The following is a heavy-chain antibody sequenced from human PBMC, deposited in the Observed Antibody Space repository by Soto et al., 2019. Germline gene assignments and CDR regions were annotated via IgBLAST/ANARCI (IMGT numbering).Heavy chain of an antibody. V-gene: IGHV3-15*01. CDR3: TTDSVPTGLCDY. CDR2: IKSKTDGGTT. J-gene: IGHJ4*02. Sequence: GSLRLSCAASGFTFSNAWMSWVRQAPGKGLEWVGRIKSKTDGGTTDYAAPVKGRFTISRDDSKNTLYLQMNSLRTEDTAVYYCTTDSVPTGLCDYWGQGTLVTVSS. CDR1: GFTFSNAW. D-gene: IGHD2-8*02.